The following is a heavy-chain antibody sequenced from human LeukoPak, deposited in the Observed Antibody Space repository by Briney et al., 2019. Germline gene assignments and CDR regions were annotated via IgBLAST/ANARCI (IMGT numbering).Heavy chain of an antibody. J-gene: IGHJ4*02. CDR3: ARQSQYYYDSSGYYPPTYYFDY. CDR2: IYYSGGT. Sequence: SETLSLTCTVSGGSISSSSYYWGWIRQPPGKGLGWIGSIYYSGGTYYNPSPKSRVTISVDTSKNQFSLKLSSVTAADTAVYYCARQSQYYYDSSGYYPPTYYFDYWGQGTLVTVSS. D-gene: IGHD3-22*01. CDR1: GGSISSSSYY. V-gene: IGHV4-39*01.